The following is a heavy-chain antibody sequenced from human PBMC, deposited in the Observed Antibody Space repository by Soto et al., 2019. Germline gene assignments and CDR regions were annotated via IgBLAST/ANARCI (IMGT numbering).Heavy chain of an antibody. CDR2: IYSGGST. V-gene: IGHV3-53*02. CDR1: GFTVSSNY. J-gene: IGHJ6*02. CDR3: ARGAPYYYYGMDV. Sequence: EVQLVETGGGLIQPGGSLRLSCAASGFTVSSNYMSWVRQAPGKGLEWVSVIYSGGSTYYADSVKGRFTISRDNSKNTLYLQMNSLRAEDTAVYYWARGAPYYYYGMDVWGQGTTVTVSS.